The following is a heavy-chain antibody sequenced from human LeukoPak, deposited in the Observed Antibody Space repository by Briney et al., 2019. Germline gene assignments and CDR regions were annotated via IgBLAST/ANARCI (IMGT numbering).Heavy chain of an antibody. CDR1: GGSISSSSYY. Sequence: PSETLSLTCTVSGGSISSSSYYWGWIRQPPGKGLEWIGSIYYSGSTYDHPSLKSRVTISVDTSKNQFSLKLSSVTAADTAVYYCARIHGGGSSSSPFDYWGQGTLVTVSS. D-gene: IGHD6-6*01. J-gene: IGHJ4*02. CDR2: IYYSGST. CDR3: ARIHGGGSSSSPFDY. V-gene: IGHV4-39*01.